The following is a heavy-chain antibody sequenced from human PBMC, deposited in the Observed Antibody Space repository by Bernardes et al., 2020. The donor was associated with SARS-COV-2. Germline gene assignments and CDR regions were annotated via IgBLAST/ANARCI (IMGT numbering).Heavy chain of an antibody. CDR3: ACRYCSSTSCARGFDP. CDR2: ISGPGRT. V-gene: IGHV3-23*01. Sequence: GGSLRLSCAASGFTFSNYAMSWVRQAPGKGLEWVSDISGPGRTYYADSVRGRFTISRDNSKNTLYLQMNSLRAEDTAVYYCACRYCSSTSCARGFDPWGQGTLVTVSS. J-gene: IGHJ5*02. CDR1: GFTFSNYA. D-gene: IGHD2-2*01.